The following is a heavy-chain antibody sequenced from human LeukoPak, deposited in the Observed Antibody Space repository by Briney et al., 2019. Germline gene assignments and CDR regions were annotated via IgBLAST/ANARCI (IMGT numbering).Heavy chain of an antibody. CDR2: INHSGST. CDR3: ARGPPIYDSSGYYYFDY. V-gene: IGHV4-34*01. D-gene: IGHD3-22*01. CDR1: GGSFSGYY. J-gene: IGHJ4*02. Sequence: PSETLSLTCAVYGGSFSGYYWSWIRQPPGKGLEWIGEINHSGSTNYNPSLKSRVTISVDTSKNQFSLKLSSVTAADTAVCYCARGPPIYDSSGYYYFDYWGQGTLVTVSS.